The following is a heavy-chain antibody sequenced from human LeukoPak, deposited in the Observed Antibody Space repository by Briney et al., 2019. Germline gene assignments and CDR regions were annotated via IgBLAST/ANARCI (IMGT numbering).Heavy chain of an antibody. CDR1: GFTFSSYA. D-gene: IGHD6-19*01. CDR2: ISYDGSNK. Sequence: GGSLRPSCAASGFTFSSYAMHWVRQAPGKGLEWVAVISYDGSNKYYADSVKGRFTISRDNSKNTLYLQMNSLRAEDTAVYYCARAAGYSSGWGPFDYWGQGTLSPSPQ. J-gene: IGHJ4*02. V-gene: IGHV3-30-3*01. CDR3: ARAAGYSSGWGPFDY.